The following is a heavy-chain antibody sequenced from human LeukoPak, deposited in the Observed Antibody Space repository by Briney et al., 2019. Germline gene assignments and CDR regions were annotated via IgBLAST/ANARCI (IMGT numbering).Heavy chain of an antibody. Sequence: ASVKVSCKASGYTFTSYGISWVRQAPGQGLEWMGWISAYNGNTNYARKLQGRVTMTTDTSTSTAYMELRSLRSDDTAVYYCARVSARLALDLYYYYYGMDVWGQGTTVTVSS. CDR2: ISAYNGNT. CDR3: ARVSARLALDLYYYYYGMDV. CDR1: GYTFTSYG. D-gene: IGHD6-19*01. V-gene: IGHV1-18*01. J-gene: IGHJ6*02.